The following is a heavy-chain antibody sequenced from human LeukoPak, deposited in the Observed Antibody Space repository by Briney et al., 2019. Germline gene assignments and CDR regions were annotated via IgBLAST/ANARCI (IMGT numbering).Heavy chain of an antibody. V-gene: IGHV4-59*08. CDR1: GGSISSYY. CDR2: IYYSGST. Sequence: PSETLSLTCTVSGGSISSYYWSWIRQPPGKGLEWIGYIYYSGSTNYNPSLKSRVTISVDTSKNQFSLKLSSVTAADTAVYYCARGDRYYDSSGYYGENYFDYWGQGTLVTVSS. D-gene: IGHD3-22*01. J-gene: IGHJ4*02. CDR3: ARGDRYYDSSGYYGENYFDY.